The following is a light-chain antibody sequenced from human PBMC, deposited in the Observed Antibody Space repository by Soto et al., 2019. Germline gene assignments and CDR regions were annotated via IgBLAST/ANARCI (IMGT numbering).Light chain of an antibody. V-gene: IGLV1-40*01. CDR1: SSNIGAGYD. CDR2: RNT. Sequence: QSVLTQPPSVYGAPGQRVTISCTGSSSNIGAGYDVHWYQQLPGTAPKLLIYRNTNRPSGVPDRFSVSKSGTSASLAITGLQAEDEADYYCQSCDSSLSGSGVFGTGTKVTVL. CDR3: QSCDSSLSGSGV. J-gene: IGLJ1*01.